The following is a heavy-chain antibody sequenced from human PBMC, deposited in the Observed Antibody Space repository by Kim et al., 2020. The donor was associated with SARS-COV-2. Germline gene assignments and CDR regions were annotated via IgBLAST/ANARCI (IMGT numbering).Heavy chain of an antibody. Sequence: ASVKVSCKASGYTFTSYGISWVRQAPGQGLEWMGWISAYNGNTNYAQKLQGRVTMTTDTSTSTDYMELRSLRSDDTAVYYCARTWSYYDSSGGWFDPWGQGTLVTVSS. V-gene: IGHV1-18*04. CDR3: ARTWSYYDSSGGWFDP. J-gene: IGHJ5*02. CDR2: ISAYNGNT. D-gene: IGHD3-22*01. CDR1: GYTFTSYG.